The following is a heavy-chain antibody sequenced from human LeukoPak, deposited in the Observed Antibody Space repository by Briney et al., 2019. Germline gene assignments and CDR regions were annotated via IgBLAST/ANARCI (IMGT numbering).Heavy chain of an antibody. J-gene: IGHJ4*02. Sequence: SETLSLTCTVSGGSISSYYWSWIRQPPGKGLEWIGHIYYSGNTNYNPSLNSRVTILVDTSKNQFSLRLSSVTAADTAVYYCARGWGYFDYWGQGTLVTVSS. CDR3: ARGWGYFDY. CDR2: IYYSGNT. V-gene: IGHV4-59*01. CDR1: GGSISSYY. D-gene: IGHD7-27*01.